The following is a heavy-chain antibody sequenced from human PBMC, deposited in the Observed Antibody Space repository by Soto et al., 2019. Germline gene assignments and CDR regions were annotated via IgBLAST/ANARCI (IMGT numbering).Heavy chain of an antibody. CDR2: ISAYNGNT. Sequence: VASVKVSCKASGYTFTGYYMHWVRQAPGQGLEWMGWISAYNGNTNYAQKLQGRVTMTTDTSTSTAYMELRSLRSDDTAVYYCARDGKVYCSGGSCYRIDYWGQGTLVTVSS. V-gene: IGHV1-18*04. CDR3: ARDGKVYCSGGSCYRIDY. J-gene: IGHJ4*02. CDR1: GYTFTGYY. D-gene: IGHD2-15*01.